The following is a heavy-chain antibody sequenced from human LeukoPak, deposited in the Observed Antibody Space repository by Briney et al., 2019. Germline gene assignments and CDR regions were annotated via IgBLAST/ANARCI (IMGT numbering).Heavy chain of an antibody. CDR3: ARPYLNSGPTGY. CDR1: GYTFTGYY. J-gene: IGHJ4*02. D-gene: IGHD6-19*01. V-gene: IGHV1-46*01. Sequence: ASVKVSCKASGYTFTGYYMHWVRQAPGQGLEWMGWINPSGGSTSYAQKFQGRVTMTRDTSTSTVYMELSSLRSEDTAVYYCARPYLNSGPTGYWGQGTLVTVSS. CDR2: INPSGGST.